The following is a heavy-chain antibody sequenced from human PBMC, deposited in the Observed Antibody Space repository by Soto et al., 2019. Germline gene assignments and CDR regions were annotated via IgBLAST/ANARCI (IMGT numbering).Heavy chain of an antibody. V-gene: IGHV4-39*01. D-gene: IGHD3-10*01. CDR3: ARAITMVRGVIIPY. J-gene: IGHJ4*02. CDR1: GGSISSSSYY. Sequence: PSETLSLTCTVSGGSISSSSYYGGWIRQPPGKGLEWIGSIYYSGSTYYNPSLKSRVTISVDTSKNQFSLKLSSVTAADTAVYYCARAITMVRGVIIPYWGQGTLVTVS. CDR2: IYYSGST.